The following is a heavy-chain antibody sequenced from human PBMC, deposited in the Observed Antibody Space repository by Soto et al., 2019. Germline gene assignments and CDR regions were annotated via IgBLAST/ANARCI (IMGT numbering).Heavy chain of an antibody. CDR3: ARGGELYDY. Sequence: SETLSLTCAVYGGSFSGYYWSWIRQPPGKGLEWIGEINHSGSTNYNPSLKSRVTISVDTSKNQFSLKLSSVTAADTAVYYCARGGELYDYWGQGTLVTVSS. D-gene: IGHD3-10*01. CDR1: GGSFSGYY. V-gene: IGHV4-34*01. CDR2: INHSGST. J-gene: IGHJ4*02.